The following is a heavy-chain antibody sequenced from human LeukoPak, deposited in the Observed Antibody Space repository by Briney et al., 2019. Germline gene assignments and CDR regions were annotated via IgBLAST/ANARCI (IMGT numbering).Heavy chain of an antibody. J-gene: IGHJ4*02. CDR1: GFTFSSYW. Sequence: QSGGSLRLSCAASGFTFSSYWMSWVRQAPGKGLEWVANIKQDGSEKYYVDSVKGRFTISRDNAKNSLYLQMNSLRAEDTAVYYCATDVTDYSNYYFDYWGQGTLVTVSS. D-gene: IGHD4-11*01. V-gene: IGHV3-7*01. CDR2: IKQDGSEK. CDR3: ATDVTDYSNYYFDY.